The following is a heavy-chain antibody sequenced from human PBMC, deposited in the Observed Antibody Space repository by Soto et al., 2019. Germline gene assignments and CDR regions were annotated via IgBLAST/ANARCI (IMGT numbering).Heavy chain of an antibody. CDR1: GVTFSSDA. J-gene: IGHJ4*02. V-gene: IGHV3-23*01. CDR3: AKGQWFGELIH. CDR2: ISGSGGST. D-gene: IGHD3-10*01. Sequence: GGSLRLSCAASGVTFSSDARSWVRHAPGKGLEWGSAISGSGGSTCYAESVKGRFTIYRDNTNNTLYLQMNSLRAEDTALYYCAKGQWFGELIHWGQGPLVTGSS.